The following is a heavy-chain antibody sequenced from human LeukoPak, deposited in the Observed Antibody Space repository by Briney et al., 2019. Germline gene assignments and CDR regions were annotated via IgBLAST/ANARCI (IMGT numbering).Heavy chain of an antibody. V-gene: IGHV3-30*04. D-gene: IGHD6-13*01. CDR2: ISYDGSNE. Sequence: TGGSLRLSCAASGFTFSSYVMHWVRQAPGKGLEWVAIISYDGSNEYYADSVKGRFTISRDNSKNTLYLQMNSLRAEDTAVYYCAREGKYSSSWHYYYYYMDVWGKGTTVTISS. CDR1: GFTFSSYV. CDR3: AREGKYSSSWHYYYYYMDV. J-gene: IGHJ6*03.